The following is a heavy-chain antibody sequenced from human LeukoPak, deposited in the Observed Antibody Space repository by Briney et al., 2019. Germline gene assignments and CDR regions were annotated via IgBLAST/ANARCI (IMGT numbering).Heavy chain of an antibody. V-gene: IGHV4-30-4*08. CDR3: ATGTLTMVRGVRYYYYYMDV. CDR2: IYYSGST. J-gene: IGHJ6*03. D-gene: IGHD3-10*01. CDR1: GGSISSGDYY. Sequence: SQTLSLTCTVSGGSISSGDYYWSWIRQPPGKGLEWIGYIYYSGSTYYNPSLKSRVTISVDTSKNHFSLKLSSVTAADTAVYYCATGTLTMVRGVRYYYYYMDVWGKGTTVTVSS.